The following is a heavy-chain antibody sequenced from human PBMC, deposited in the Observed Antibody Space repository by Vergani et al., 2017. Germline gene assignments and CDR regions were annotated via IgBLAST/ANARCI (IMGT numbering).Heavy chain of an antibody. D-gene: IGHD2-2*02. V-gene: IGHV4-34*01. Sequence: QVQLQQWGAGLLKPSETLSLICAVYGGSFSGYYWSWIRQPPGKGLEWIGEINHSGSTNYNPSLKSRVTISVDTSKNQFSLQLNSVTPEDTAVYYCARGLYGFFDYWGQGTLVTVSS. CDR3: ARGLYGFFDY. CDR1: GGSFSGYY. J-gene: IGHJ4*02. CDR2: INHSGST.